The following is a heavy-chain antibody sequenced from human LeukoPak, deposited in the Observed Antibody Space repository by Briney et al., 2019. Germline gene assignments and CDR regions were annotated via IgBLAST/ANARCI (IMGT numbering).Heavy chain of an antibody. V-gene: IGHV3-30-3*01. Sequence: GRSLRLSCAASGFTFSSYAMHWVRQAPGKGLEWVAVISYDGSNKYYAGSVKGRFTISRDNSKNTLYLQMNSLRAEDTAVYYCARDQNDSSGYYSLYYYYYGMDVWGQGTTVTVSS. CDR2: ISYDGSNK. J-gene: IGHJ6*02. D-gene: IGHD3-22*01. CDR3: ARDQNDSSGYYSLYYYYYGMDV. CDR1: GFTFSSYA.